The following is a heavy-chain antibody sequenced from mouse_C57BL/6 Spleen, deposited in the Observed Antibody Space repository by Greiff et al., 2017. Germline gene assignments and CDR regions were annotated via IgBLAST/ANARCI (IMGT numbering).Heavy chain of an antibody. J-gene: IGHJ2*01. CDR1: GFTFSSYA. D-gene: IGHD1-1*01. V-gene: IGHV5-4*01. CDR3: ARDSLITTVVDY. CDR2: ISAGGSYT. Sequence: EVNVVESGGGLVKPGGSLKLSCAASGFTFSSYAMSWVRQTPEKRLEWVATISAGGSYTNYPDNVKGRFTISRDNAKNNLYLQMSHLKSEDTAMYYCARDSLITTVVDYWGQGTTLTVSS.